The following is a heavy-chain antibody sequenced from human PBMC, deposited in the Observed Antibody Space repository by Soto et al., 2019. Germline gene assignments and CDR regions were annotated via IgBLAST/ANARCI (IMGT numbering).Heavy chain of an antibody. CDR2: IYWNDDK. CDR3: AHMALPYYDILTGYSGQLHLRREPGTFDY. D-gene: IGHD3-9*01. J-gene: IGHJ4*02. V-gene: IGHV2-5*01. Sequence: GSGPTLVNPTQTLTLTCTFSGFSLSTSGVGVGWIRQPPGKALEWLALIYWNDDKRYSPSLKSRLTITKDTSKNQVVLTMTNMDPVDTATYYCAHMALPYYDILTGYSGQLHLRREPGTFDYRGQGTLVTVSS. CDR1: GFSLSTSGVG.